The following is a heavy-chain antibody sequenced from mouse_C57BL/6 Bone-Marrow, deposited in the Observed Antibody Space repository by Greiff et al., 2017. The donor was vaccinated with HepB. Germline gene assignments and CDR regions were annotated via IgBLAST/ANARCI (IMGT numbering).Heavy chain of an antibody. CDR2: IDPENGNT. CDR1: GFNIKNTY. V-gene: IGHV14-3*01. Sequence: VQLQQSVAELVRLGASVTLSCTASGFNIKNTYMHWVKQRPEKGLEWIGRIDPENGNTKYDPKFQGKATITADTSSNTAYLQLSSLTSEDTAIYYCAIYGSSYVYAMDYWGQGTSVTVSS. J-gene: IGHJ4*01. D-gene: IGHD1-1*01. CDR3: AIYGSSYVYAMDY.